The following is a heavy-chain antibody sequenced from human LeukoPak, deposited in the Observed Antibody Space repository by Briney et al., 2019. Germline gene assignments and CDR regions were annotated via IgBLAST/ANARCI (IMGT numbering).Heavy chain of an antibody. D-gene: IGHD2-15*01. CDR3: ARVDSSDAGNFDY. J-gene: IGHJ4*02. V-gene: IGHV4-59*08. CDR1: GGSISSYY. CDR2: IYYSGST. Sequence: SETLSLTCTVSGGSISSYYWSLIRQPPGKGLEWIGYIYYSGSTNYNPSLKSRVTISVDTSKNQFSLKLTSVTAADTAVYYCARVDSSDAGNFDYWGQGTLVTVSS.